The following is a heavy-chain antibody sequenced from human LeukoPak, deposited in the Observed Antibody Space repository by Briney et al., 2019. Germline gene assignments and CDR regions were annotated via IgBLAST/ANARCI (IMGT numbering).Heavy chain of an antibody. V-gene: IGHV3-30*02. CDR1: GFTFSSYG. D-gene: IGHD1-1*01. Sequence: GGSLRLSCAASGFTFSSYGMHWVRQAPGKGLEWVAFIRYDGSNKYYADSVKGRFTISRDNSKNTLYLQMNSLRAEDTAVYYCAKEYGRLFAEYFDYWGQGTLVTVSS. CDR3: AKEYGRLFAEYFDY. CDR2: IRYDGSNK. J-gene: IGHJ4*02.